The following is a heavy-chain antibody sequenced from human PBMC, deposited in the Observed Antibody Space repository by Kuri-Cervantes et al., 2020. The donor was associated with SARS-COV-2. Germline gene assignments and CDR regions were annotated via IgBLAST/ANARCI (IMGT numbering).Heavy chain of an antibody. CDR3: ARGRDYYDSSGYPDSEYFQH. J-gene: IGHJ1*01. CDR1: GGSISSYY. V-gene: IGHV4-59*12. D-gene: IGHD3-22*01. CDR2: FYYSGIT. Sequence: GSLRLSCTVSGGSISSYYWSWIRQPPGKGLEWIGYFYYSGITNYNPSLKNRVTMSVDTSKNQFSLKLSSVTAADTAVYYCARGRDYYDSSGYPDSEYFQHWGQGTLVTVSS.